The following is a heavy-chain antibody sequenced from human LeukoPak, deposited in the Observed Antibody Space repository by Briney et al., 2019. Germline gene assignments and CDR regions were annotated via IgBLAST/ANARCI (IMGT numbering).Heavy chain of an antibody. CDR1: GGSISSSSYY. V-gene: IGHV4-39*07. D-gene: IGHD1-26*01. CDR3: TRGRKGSVLPYYMYMDV. Sequence: SETLSLTCTVSGGSISSSSYYWGWIRQPPGKGLEWIGSIYYSGSTYYNPSLKSRVTISVDTSKNQFSLQLNSVTPEDTAVYYCTRGRKGSVLPYYMYMDVWGKGTTVTVSS. CDR2: IYYSGST. J-gene: IGHJ6*03.